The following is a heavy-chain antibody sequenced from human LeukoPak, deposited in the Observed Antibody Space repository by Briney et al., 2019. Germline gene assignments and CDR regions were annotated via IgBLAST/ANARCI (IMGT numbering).Heavy chain of an antibody. CDR1: GYSIAENYY. J-gene: IGHJ4*02. D-gene: IGHD3-9*01. Sequence: SETLSLTCTVSGYSIAENYYWGWVRLPPGKGLEWIGNVYHTGNTYYNPSLKSRVTVSIDTSKNQISLRLTSVTAAGTALYYCARNRYFDWQEFDYWGQGILVTVSS. CDR3: ARNRYFDWQEFDY. V-gene: IGHV4-38-2*02. CDR2: VYHTGNT.